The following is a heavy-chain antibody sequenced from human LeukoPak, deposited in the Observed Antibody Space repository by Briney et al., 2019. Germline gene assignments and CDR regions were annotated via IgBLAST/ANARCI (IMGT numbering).Heavy chain of an antibody. V-gene: IGHV4-38-2*02. CDR2: IYHSGRT. CDR3: AREHQYHDFWSGYSPDWFDP. J-gene: IGHJ5*02. Sequence: SETLSLTCTVSGYSISSGYYWGWIRQPPGKGLEWIGSIYHSGRTFYNPSLKSRVTISVDTSKNQFSLKLTSVTAADTAVYYCAREHQYHDFWSGYSPDWFDPWGQGTLVTVSS. D-gene: IGHD3-3*01. CDR1: GYSISSGYY.